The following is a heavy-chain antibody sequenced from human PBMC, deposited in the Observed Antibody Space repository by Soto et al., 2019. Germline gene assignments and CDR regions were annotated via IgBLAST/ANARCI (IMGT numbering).Heavy chain of an antibody. J-gene: IGHJ6*02. Sequence: QVQLVQSGAEVKKPGASVKVSCKASGYTFTGYYMHWVLQAPGQGLEWMGWINPNSGGTNYAQKFQGWVTMTRDTYISTAYMELSRLRSDDTAVYYCARGGYSYGWGDYYGMDVWGQGTTVTVSS. D-gene: IGHD5-18*01. CDR3: ARGGYSYGWGDYYGMDV. CDR1: GYTFTGYY. CDR2: INPNSGGT. V-gene: IGHV1-2*04.